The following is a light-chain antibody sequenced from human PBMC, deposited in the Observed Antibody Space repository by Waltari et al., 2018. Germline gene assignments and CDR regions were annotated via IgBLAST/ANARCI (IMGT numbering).Light chain of an antibody. CDR2: AAS. J-gene: IGKJ2*01. CDR3: QQTYTSPPEYT. Sequence: DTQMTQSPSSLSASVGDRVTITCRASQFVSNYLNWYQHKLGKAPKLLISAASSLKGGVPSRFSGSGSGTDLTLTISSLQPEDFATYYWQQTYTSPPEYTFGEGTKLEIK. V-gene: IGKV1-39*01. CDR1: QFVSNY.